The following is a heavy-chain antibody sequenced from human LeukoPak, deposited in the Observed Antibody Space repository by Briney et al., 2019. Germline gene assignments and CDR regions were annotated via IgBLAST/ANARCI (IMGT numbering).Heavy chain of an antibody. CDR3: ARASSSSNDY. CDR2: INSDGSRT. D-gene: IGHD6-6*01. CDR1: GFTFSSYW. Sequence: GGALRLSCAASGFTFSSYWRPWVRQAPGKGRVWVSRINSDGSRTSYSDSVKGRFTISRDNAKNTLYLQMNSMRAEDTAVYYCARASSSSNDYWGQGTLVTVSS. V-gene: IGHV3-74*01. J-gene: IGHJ4*02.